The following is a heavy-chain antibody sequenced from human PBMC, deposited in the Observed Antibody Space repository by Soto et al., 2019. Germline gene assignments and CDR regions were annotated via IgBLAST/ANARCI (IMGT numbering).Heavy chain of an antibody. D-gene: IGHD3-10*01. CDR2: IYYTGTT. Sequence: SETLSLTCIVSGDSVSSDNYYWTWIRQPPGKGLEWIGYIYYTGTTKYNPSLKSRVTISVDTSKNQFSLRLNSVTAADTAVYYCAREVSSFGSNHFDSWGQGALVTVSS. CDR1: GDSVSSDNYY. J-gene: IGHJ4*02. CDR3: AREVSSFGSNHFDS. V-gene: IGHV4-61*01.